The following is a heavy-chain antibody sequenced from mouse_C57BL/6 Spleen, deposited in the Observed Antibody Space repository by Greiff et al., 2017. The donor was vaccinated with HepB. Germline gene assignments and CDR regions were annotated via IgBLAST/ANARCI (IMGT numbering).Heavy chain of an antibody. CDR2: IHPNSGST. Sequence: QVQLQQPGAELVKPGASVKLSCKASGYTFTSYWMHWVKQRPGQGLEWIGMIHPNSGSTNYNEKFKSKATLTVDKSSSTAYMQLSSLTSEDSAVYYCAKIYDGYCYAMDYWGQGTSVTVSS. D-gene: IGHD2-3*01. CDR3: AKIYDGYCYAMDY. J-gene: IGHJ4*01. CDR1: GYTFTSYW. V-gene: IGHV1-64*01.